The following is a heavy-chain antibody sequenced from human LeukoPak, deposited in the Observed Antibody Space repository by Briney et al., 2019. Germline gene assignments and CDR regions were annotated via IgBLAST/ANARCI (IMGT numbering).Heavy chain of an antibody. CDR3: ARGTRDYDILTGYLY. CDR2: INPNSGGT. CDR1: GYTFTGYY. Sequence: ASVKVSCKASGYTFTGYYMHWVRQAPGQGLEWMGWINPNSGGTNYAQKLQGRVTMTTDTSTSTAYMELRSLRSDDTAVYYCARGTRDYDILTGYLYWGQGTLVTVSS. J-gene: IGHJ4*02. D-gene: IGHD3-9*01. V-gene: IGHV1-2*02.